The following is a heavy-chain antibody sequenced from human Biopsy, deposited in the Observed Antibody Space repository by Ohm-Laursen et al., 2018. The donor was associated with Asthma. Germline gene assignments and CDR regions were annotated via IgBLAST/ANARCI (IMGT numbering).Heavy chain of an antibody. V-gene: IGHV3-33*08. CDR1: GFAFNRFD. Sequence: SLRLSCTASGFAFNRFDMHWVRQAPGEGLEWLALITTDEVHKYNGESVRGRFSISRDNSKRTVYLHMAGLTVADTAVYFCARGEDPRPVADHLDIWGQGARVIVSS. J-gene: IGHJ4*02. CDR3: ARGEDPRPVADHLDI. D-gene: IGHD6-6*01. CDR2: ITTDEVHK.